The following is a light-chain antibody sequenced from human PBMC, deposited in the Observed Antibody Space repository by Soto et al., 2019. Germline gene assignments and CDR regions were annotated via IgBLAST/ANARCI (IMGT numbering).Light chain of an antibody. CDR3: QQSYSTLWT. V-gene: IGKV1-39*01. CDR2: AAS. CDR1: QSISSY. Sequence: DIQMTQSPSSLSASVGDRVTITCRASQSISSYLNWYQQKPGEAPKLLIYAASSLQSGVPSRFSGSGSGTDFTLTISSLQPEDFATYYCQQSYSTLWTFGQGTKVYIK. J-gene: IGKJ1*01.